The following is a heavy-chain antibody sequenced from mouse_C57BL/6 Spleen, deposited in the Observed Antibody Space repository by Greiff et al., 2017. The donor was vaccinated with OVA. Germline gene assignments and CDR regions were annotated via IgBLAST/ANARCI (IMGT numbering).Heavy chain of an antibody. V-gene: IGHV1-19*01. CDR1: GYKFTDYY. CDR2: IDPYNGGT. CDR3: ARSLYYSNYVGFAY. D-gene: IGHD2-5*01. J-gene: IGHJ3*01. Sequence: VQLQQSGPVLVKPGASVKMSCKTTGYKFTDYYMNWVKQSHGKSLEWIGVIDPYNGGTSYNQKFKGKATLTVDKSSSTAYMELNSLTSEDSAVYYCARSLYYSNYVGFAYWGQGTLVTVSA.